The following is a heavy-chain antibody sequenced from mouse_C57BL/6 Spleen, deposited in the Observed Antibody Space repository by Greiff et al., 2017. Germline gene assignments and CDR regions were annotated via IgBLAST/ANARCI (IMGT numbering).Heavy chain of an antibody. J-gene: IGHJ4*01. CDR3: ARRLGPASYYYAMDY. Sequence: QVQLKQPGAELVMPGASVKLSCKASGYTFTSYWMHWVKQRPGQGLEWIGEIDPSGSYTNYNQKFKGKSTLTVDKSSSTAYLQLSSLPSADSGVNYCARRLGPASYYYAMDYWGQGTSVTVSS. CDR2: IDPSGSYT. CDR1: GYTFTSYW. D-gene: IGHD4-1*01. V-gene: IGHV1-69*01.